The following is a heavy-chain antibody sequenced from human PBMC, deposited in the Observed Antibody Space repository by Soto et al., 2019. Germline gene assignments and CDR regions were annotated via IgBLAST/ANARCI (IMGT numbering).Heavy chain of an antibody. J-gene: IGHJ6*02. Sequence: SETLSLTCTVSGGSISSYYWSRIRQPPGKGLEWIGYIYYSGSTNYNPSLKSRVTISVDTSKNQFSLRLGSVTAADTAVYYCAREGLITGTTYYYYCMDVWGQGTTVTVS. CDR1: GGSISSYY. V-gene: IGHV4-59*01. CDR3: AREGLITGTTYYYYCMDV. CDR2: IYYSGST. D-gene: IGHD1-7*01.